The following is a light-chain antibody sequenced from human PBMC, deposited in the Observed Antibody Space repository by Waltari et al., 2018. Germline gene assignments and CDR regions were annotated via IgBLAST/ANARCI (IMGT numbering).Light chain of an antibody. CDR1: SSDVGAYNY. CDR3: CSYAGSSTPVV. V-gene: IGLV2-23*02. CDR2: DVS. Sequence: QSALTQPASVSGSPGPSITISCTGTSSDVGAYNYVSWYQQHPGKTPKIIIYDVSKRPSGVSNRFSGSKSGNTASLTISGLQAEDEADYYCCSYAGSSTPVVSGGGTKLTVL. J-gene: IGLJ2*01.